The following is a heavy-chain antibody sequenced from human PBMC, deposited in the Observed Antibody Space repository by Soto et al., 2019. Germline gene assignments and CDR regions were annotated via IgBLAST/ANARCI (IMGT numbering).Heavy chain of an antibody. J-gene: IGHJ6*03. V-gene: IGHV5-51*01. CDR1: VGNVCRSR. CDR3: ARGKQEATRSYYYYMDV. CDR2: IHPGDSDT. Sequence: GCVGNVCRSRRWRDRQKKKKSLEWMGNIHPGDSDTRYSPSFEGQVTISADKSISTAYLQWSSLKASDTAMYYCARGKQEATRSYYYYMDVWGKGTTVTVSS.